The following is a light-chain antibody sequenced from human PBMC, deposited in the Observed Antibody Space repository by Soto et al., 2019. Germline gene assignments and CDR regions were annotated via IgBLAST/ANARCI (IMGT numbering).Light chain of an antibody. CDR3: QQADSFPRT. V-gene: IGKV1D-12*01. J-gene: IGKJ1*01. CDR2: SAS. Sequence: DIQMTQSPSSVSASVGDRVTITCRASQGIDNWLAWYHQKPGTAPKLLIYSASSLQSGVPSRFSGSGSGTDFTLTINNLQPEDFATYFCQQADSFPRTFGQGTRV. CDR1: QGIDNW.